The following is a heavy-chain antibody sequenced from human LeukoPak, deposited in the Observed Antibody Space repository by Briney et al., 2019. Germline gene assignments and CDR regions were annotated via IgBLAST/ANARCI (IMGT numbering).Heavy chain of an antibody. Sequence: PGMSLRLSCAASGFTFSSYAMHLVRQAPGKGLEWVAVISYDGSNKYYADSVKGRFTISRDNSKNTLHLQMNSLRAEDTAVYYCARDVGSTYYYYGMDVWGQGTTVTVSS. CDR2: ISYDGSNK. D-gene: IGHD6-13*01. J-gene: IGHJ6*02. CDR1: GFTFSSYA. CDR3: ARDVGSTYYYYGMDV. V-gene: IGHV3-30-3*01.